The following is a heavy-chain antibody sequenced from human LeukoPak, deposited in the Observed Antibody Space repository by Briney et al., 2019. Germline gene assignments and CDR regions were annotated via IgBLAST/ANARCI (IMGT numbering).Heavy chain of an antibody. CDR1: GGSFSGYY. V-gene: IGHV4-34*01. Sequence: KPSETLSLTCAVYGGSFSGYYWSWIRQSPGKGREWIGEINHSGSTNNNPSLKSRVTMSVDTSQKQFSLRLTSVRAADTAVYYCARGRYLTTLGGAAAGFLDYWGQGTVVTVSS. D-gene: IGHD6-13*01. CDR2: INHSGST. CDR3: ARGRYLTTLGGAAAGFLDY. J-gene: IGHJ4*02.